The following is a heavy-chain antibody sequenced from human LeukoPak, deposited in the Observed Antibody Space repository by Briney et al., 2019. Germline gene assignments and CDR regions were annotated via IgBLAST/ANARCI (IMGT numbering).Heavy chain of an antibody. CDR1: GFTFSSYN. J-gene: IGHJ4*02. D-gene: IGHD2-15*01. Sequence: GGSLRLSCEASGFTFSSYNMHWVRQAPGKGLVWVSRINDDGSDTRYAGSVKGRFTISRDNAKNTLYLQMNSLRAEDTAMYYCARDLDWLLYDYWGQGSLVAVSS. CDR2: INDDGSDT. V-gene: IGHV3-74*01. CDR3: ARDLDWLLYDY.